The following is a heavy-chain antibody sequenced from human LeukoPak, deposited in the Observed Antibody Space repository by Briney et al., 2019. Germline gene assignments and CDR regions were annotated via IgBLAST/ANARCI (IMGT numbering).Heavy chain of an antibody. V-gene: IGHV7-4-1*02. CDR1: GYTFTSYG. Sequence: GASVKVSCKASGYTFTSYGMNWVRQAPGQGLEWMGWINTNTGNPTYAQGFTGRFVFPLDTSVSTAYLQISSLKAEDTAVYYCAREGPAGYYTVLFDYWGQGTLVTVSS. J-gene: IGHJ4*02. D-gene: IGHD3/OR15-3a*01. CDR2: INTNTGNP. CDR3: AREGPAGYYTVLFDY.